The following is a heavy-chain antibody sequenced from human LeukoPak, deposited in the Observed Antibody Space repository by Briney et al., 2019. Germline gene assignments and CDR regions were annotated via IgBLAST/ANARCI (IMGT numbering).Heavy chain of an antibody. Sequence: ASVKVSCKASGYTFTGYYMHWVRQAPGQGLEWMGWINPNSGGTNYAQKFQGSVTLTRDTSIRTAYMELTRLTSDDTAVYYCARDPMVRGVTVENYFDYWGQGTLVTVSS. D-gene: IGHD3-10*01. CDR2: INPNSGGT. CDR1: GYTFTGYY. V-gene: IGHV1-2*02. CDR3: ARDPMVRGVTVENYFDY. J-gene: IGHJ4*02.